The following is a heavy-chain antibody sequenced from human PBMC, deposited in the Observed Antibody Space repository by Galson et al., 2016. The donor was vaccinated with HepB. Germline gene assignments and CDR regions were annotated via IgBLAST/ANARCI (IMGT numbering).Heavy chain of an antibody. V-gene: IGHV3-33*01. CDR1: GFTFSIYG. D-gene: IGHD2-2*01. CDR2: TWYDEINK. Sequence: SLRLSCAASGFTFSIYGMHWVRQAPGKGLEWVAVTWYDEINKYSADSVKGRFTISRDYSKNPLYLQMNSLRVDDTAVYYCARASQPYCSSTSCYAGYYHYYGMDVWGQGTTVTVSS. J-gene: IGHJ6*02. CDR3: ARASQPYCSSTSCYAGYYHYYGMDV.